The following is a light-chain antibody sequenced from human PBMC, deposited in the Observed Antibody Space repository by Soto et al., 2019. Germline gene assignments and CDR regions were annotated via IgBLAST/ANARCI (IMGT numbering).Light chain of an antibody. Sequence: EIMLTQSPGTLSLSPGERATLSCRASQSVSSSSLAWYQQKPGQAPRLLMYGASSRGTGIADRFSGSGSGTDFTLTISRLEPEDFAVYYCQEYGSSRTFGQGTKVEI. V-gene: IGKV3-20*01. CDR3: QEYGSSRT. J-gene: IGKJ1*01. CDR1: QSVSSSS. CDR2: GAS.